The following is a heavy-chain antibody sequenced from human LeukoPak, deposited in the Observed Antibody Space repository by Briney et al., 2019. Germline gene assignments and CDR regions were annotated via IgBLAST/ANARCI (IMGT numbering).Heavy chain of an antibody. D-gene: IGHD2-2*01. J-gene: IGHJ6*03. V-gene: IGHV1-2*02. Sequence: ASVKVSCEGSRDMFNGYHMHWVRQAPGQGLEWMGWINPNSGDTKYAQKFQGRATMTRDTSIRTGYMELSRLRFDDTAVYYCARGDQYYYYMDVWGKGTTVTVSS. CDR2: INPNSGDT. CDR1: RDMFNGYH. CDR3: ARGDQYYYYMDV.